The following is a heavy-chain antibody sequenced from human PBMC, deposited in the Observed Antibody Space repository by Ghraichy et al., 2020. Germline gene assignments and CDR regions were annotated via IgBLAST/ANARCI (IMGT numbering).Heavy chain of an antibody. V-gene: IGHV4-30-4*01. J-gene: IGHJ4*02. CDR2: IYYSGST. Sequence: SCTVSGGSISSGYYYWTWIRQPPGKGLEWIGYIYYSGSTYYNPSLKSRVSISEDTSKNQFSLKLSSVTAVDTAVYYCARGKAVAGTLYDYWGQGTLVTVSS. CDR3: ARGKAVAGTLYDY. CDR1: GGSISSGYYY. D-gene: IGHD6-19*01.